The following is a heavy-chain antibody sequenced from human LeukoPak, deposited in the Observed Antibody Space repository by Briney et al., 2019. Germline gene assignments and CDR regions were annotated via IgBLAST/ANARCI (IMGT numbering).Heavy chain of an antibody. V-gene: IGHV1-46*01. Sequence: ASVKVSCKASGYTFTNYYMHWVRQAPGQGLEWMGIINPSGGSTSYAQKFQGRVTMTRDTSTSTVYMELSSLRSEDTAVYYCARDGSHYGDSDYWGQGTLVTVSS. CDR1: GYTFTNYY. J-gene: IGHJ4*02. CDR3: ARDGSHYGDSDY. D-gene: IGHD4-17*01. CDR2: INPSGGST.